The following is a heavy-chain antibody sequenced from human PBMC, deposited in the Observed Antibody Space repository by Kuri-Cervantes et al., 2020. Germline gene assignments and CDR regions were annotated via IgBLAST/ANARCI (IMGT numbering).Heavy chain of an antibody. D-gene: IGHD2-15*01. V-gene: IGHV3-30-3*01. CDR1: GFTFSRYA. CDR2: ISSDGSNR. CDR3: ARDMVVVVAAAPAHYYFGMDV. Sequence: GGSLRLSCAASGFTFSRYAIHWIRQAPGKGLEWVADISSDGSNRYYADSVKGRFTISRDNSKKTVYLQMNSVRAEDTAFYYCARDMVVVVAAAPAHYYFGMDVWGRGTTVTVSS. J-gene: IGHJ6*02.